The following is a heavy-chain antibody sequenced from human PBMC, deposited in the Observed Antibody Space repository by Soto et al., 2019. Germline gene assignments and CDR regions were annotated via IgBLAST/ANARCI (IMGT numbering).Heavy chain of an antibody. V-gene: IGHV4-61*01. Sequence: PSETLSFTCTVFGGSVSTGSYSWSCIRQPPGKGLEWVGNIYYIGRTTYNPSLKSRFTISVDTPKNQFSLRLGSVTGADTAVYYCARGHSSSSSYYYYCMDVWGQGTTVTVSS. CDR2: IYYIGRT. D-gene: IGHD6-6*01. J-gene: IGHJ6*02. CDR1: GGSVSTGSYS. CDR3: ARGHSSSSSYYYYCMDV.